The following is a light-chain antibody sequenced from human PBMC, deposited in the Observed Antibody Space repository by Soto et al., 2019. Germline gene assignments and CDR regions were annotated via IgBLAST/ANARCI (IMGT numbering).Light chain of an antibody. J-gene: IGKJ1*01. CDR2: KTS. CDR1: QSITDC. V-gene: IGKV1-5*03. CDR3: QYWDDYSWT. Sequence: DIQMTQSPSTLSASVGDRVTITCRASQSITDCLAWYQQKPGKAPQFLIYKTSNLEGGVPSRFSGSGSGTEFTLTISSVQPDDFATYYCQYWDDYSWTFGQGTKVEIK.